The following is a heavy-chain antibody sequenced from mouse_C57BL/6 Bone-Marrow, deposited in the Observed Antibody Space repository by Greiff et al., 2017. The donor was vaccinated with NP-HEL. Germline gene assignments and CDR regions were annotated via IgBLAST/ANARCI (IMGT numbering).Heavy chain of an antibody. CDR1: GYTFTSYW. CDR3: ASYYYGRESYWYFDV. J-gene: IGHJ1*03. CDR2: IDPSDSYT. Sequence: VQLQQPGAELVRPGTSVKLSCKASGYTFTSYWMHWVKQRPGQGLEWIGVIDPSDSYTNYNQKFKGKATLTVETSSSTAYMQLSSLTSEDSAVYYCASYYYGRESYWYFDVWGTGTTVTVSS. D-gene: IGHD1-1*01. V-gene: IGHV1-59*01.